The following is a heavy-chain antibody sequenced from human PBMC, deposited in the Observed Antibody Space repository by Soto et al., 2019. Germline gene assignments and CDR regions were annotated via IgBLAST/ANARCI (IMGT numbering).Heavy chain of an antibody. CDR3: ARASSSASAADY. CDR2: IYDSESA. Sequence: QVQLQESGPGLVKASQTLSLICSVSGESISSGGYYWSWIRHHPGKGLEWIGYIYDSESAYYNPSLTSRVNTSMDTSKNHFARKLRSVTAAATAVYYCARASSSASAADYWGQGTLIPVSS. V-gene: IGHV4-31*03. D-gene: IGHD6-6*01. J-gene: IGHJ4*02. CDR1: GESISSGGYY.